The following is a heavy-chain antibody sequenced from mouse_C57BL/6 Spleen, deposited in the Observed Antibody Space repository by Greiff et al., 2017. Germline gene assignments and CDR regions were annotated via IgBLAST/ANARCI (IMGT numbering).Heavy chain of an antibody. CDR1: GYTFTSYW. J-gene: IGHJ4*01. CDR2: INPSSGYT. Sequence: VQLQQSGAELAKPGASVKLSCKASGYTFTSYWMNWVKQRPGQGLEWIGYINPSSGYTKYNQKFKDKATLTADKSSSTAYMQLSSLTYEDSAVYYCAGDDYDGNYAMDYWGQGTSVTVSS. V-gene: IGHV1-7*01. CDR3: AGDDYDGNYAMDY. D-gene: IGHD2-4*01.